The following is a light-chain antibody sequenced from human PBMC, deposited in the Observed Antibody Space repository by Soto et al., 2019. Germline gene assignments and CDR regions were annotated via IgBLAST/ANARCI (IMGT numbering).Light chain of an antibody. CDR1: SSNIGSNT. Sequence: QSVLTQPPSASGTPGQRVAISYSGSSSNIGSNTVNWYQQLPGTAPKVLIYSNNQRPSGVPDRFSGSKSGTSASLAISGLQSEDEADYYCAAWDDGLNGFWVFGTGTKVTVL. CDR2: SNN. V-gene: IGLV1-44*01. CDR3: AAWDDGLNGFWV. J-gene: IGLJ1*01.